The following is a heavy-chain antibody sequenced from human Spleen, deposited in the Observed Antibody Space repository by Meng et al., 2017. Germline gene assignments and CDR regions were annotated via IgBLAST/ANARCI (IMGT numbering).Heavy chain of an antibody. CDR3: ARPSDCSGGWCYIDY. CDR2: IYSGDSDT. Sequence: GESLKISCKGSGYSVTIYCIGWVRQMPGQGLEWVGIIYSGDSDTRYNQSFQGQVTISADNAISSAFLHWSSLKASDTATYYFARPSDCSGGWCYIDYWGQGTLVTVSS. D-gene: IGHD2-15*01. J-gene: IGHJ4*02. CDR1: GYSVTIYC. V-gene: IGHV5-51*01.